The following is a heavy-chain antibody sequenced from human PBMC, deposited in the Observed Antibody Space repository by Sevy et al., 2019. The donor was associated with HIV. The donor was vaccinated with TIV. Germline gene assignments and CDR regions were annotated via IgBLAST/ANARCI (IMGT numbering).Heavy chain of an antibody. CDR1: GFTFRSYE. J-gene: IGHJ6*02. V-gene: IGHV3-48*03. CDR2: FYASGSPI. CDR3: ARKVGYYYYYGMDV. Sequence: GGSLRLSCEGSGFTFRSYEMNWVHQAPGKGLEWISYFYASGSPIYYSDSVRGRFTIYRDDAKNSLYLQMDDLRVDDTATYYCARKVGYYYYYGMDVWGQGTTVTVSS.